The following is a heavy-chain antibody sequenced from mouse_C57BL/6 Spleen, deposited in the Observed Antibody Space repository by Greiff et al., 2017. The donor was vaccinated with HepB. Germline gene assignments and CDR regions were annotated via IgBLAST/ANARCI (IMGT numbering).Heavy chain of an antibody. Sequence: VQLQQPGAELVKPGASVKMSCKASGYTFTSYWITWVKQRPGQGLEWIGEIYPGSGSTNYNEKFKSKATLTVDTSSSTAYMQLSSLTSEDSAVYYCARRAYGSSYSYWYFDVWGTGTTVTVSS. CDR1: GYTFTSYW. CDR2: IYPGSGST. CDR3: ARRAYGSSYSYWYFDV. V-gene: IGHV1-55*01. D-gene: IGHD1-1*01. J-gene: IGHJ1*03.